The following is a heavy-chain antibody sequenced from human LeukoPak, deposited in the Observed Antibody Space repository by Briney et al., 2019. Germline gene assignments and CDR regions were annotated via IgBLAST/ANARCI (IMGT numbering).Heavy chain of an antibody. V-gene: IGHV4-4*07. Sequence: SETLSLTCTVSGGSISSYYWSWIRQPAGKGLEWIGRIYTSGSTNYNPSLKSRVTMSVDTSKNQFSLKLSSVTAADTAVYYCARGLESGSYLYYYYYMDVWGKGTTVTVSS. CDR3: ARGLESGSYLYYYYYMDV. D-gene: IGHD1-26*01. J-gene: IGHJ6*03. CDR2: IYTSGST. CDR1: GGSISSYY.